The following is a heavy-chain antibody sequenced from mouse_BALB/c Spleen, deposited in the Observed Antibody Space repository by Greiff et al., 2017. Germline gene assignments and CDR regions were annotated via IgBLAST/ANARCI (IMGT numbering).Heavy chain of an antibody. V-gene: IGHV2-2*02. D-gene: IGHD2-14*01. CDR1: GFSLTSYG. CDR2: IWSGGST. Sequence: VKVVESGPGLVQPSQSLSITCTVSGFSLTSYGVHWVRQSPGKGLEWLGVIWSGGSTDYNAAFISRLSISKDNSKSQVFFKMNSLQANDTAIYYCARNGGYYRYDEAWFAYWGQGTLVTVSA. J-gene: IGHJ3*01. CDR3: ARNGGYYRYDEAWFAY.